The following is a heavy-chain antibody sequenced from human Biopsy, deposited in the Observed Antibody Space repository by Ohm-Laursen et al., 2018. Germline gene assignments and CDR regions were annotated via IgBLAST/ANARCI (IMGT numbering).Heavy chain of an antibody. Sequence: TLSLTCAVSGGSISGSSWSWIRQAPGKGLEWIGYISYSRDTNYNPSLKSRVTISVDTSMNHLSLRLTSVTAADTAVYYCARHAPSYSGSYWGYFDLWGRGTLVTVSS. CDR2: ISYSRDT. CDR3: ARHAPSYSGSYWGYFDL. CDR1: GGSISGSS. D-gene: IGHD1-26*01. V-gene: IGHV4-59*08. J-gene: IGHJ2*01.